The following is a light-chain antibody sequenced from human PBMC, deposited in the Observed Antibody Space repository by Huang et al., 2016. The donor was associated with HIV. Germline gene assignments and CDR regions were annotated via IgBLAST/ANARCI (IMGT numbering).Light chain of an antibody. J-gene: IGKJ4*01. CDR3: QQYYSTPLT. CDR1: QSVLYSSNNKNY. Sequence: DIVMTQSPDSLAVSLGERATINSKSGQSVLYSSNNKNYLAWYQQKPGQPPKLLIYWASTRESGVPDRFSGSGSGTDFTLTISSLQAEDVAVYYCQQYYSTPLTFGGGTKVEIK. CDR2: WAS. V-gene: IGKV4-1*01.